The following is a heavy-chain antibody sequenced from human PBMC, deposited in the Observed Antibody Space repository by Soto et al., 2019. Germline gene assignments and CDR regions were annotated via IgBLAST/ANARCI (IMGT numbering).Heavy chain of an antibody. Sequence: QVQLVESGGGVVQPGRSLRLSCAASGFTFSSYAMHWVRQAPGKGLEWVAVISYDGSNKYYADSVKGRFTISRDNSKNTLYLQMNSLRAEDTAVYYCARSFVPAVGQQLVPNQYYYYYYGMDVWGQGTTVTVSS. CDR1: GFTFSSYA. V-gene: IGHV3-30-3*01. CDR2: ISYDGSNK. D-gene: IGHD6-13*01. J-gene: IGHJ6*02. CDR3: ARSFVPAVGQQLVPNQYYYYYYGMDV.